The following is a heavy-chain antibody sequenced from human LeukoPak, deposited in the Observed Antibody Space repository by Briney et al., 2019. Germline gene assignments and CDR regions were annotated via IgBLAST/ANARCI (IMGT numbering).Heavy chain of an antibody. J-gene: IGHJ4*02. CDR2: IYYSGST. CDR1: GGSISSYY. CDR3: ARASYYYDSSGSSFDY. V-gene: IGHV4-59*01. D-gene: IGHD3-22*01. Sequence: PSETLSLTCTVSGGSISSYYWSWIRQPPGKGLEWIGYIYYSGSTNYNPSLKSRVTISVDTSKNQFSLKLSSVTAADTAVYYCARASYYYDSSGSSFDYWGQGTLVTVSS.